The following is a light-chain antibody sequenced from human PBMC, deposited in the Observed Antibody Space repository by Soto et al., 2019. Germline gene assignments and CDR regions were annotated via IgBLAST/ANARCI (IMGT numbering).Light chain of an antibody. CDR2: DAS. CDR3: KQYSSYWT. Sequence: DIQITHSPSTLSASVVDRVTITCRASQSISSWLAWYQQKPGKAPKFLIYDASNLESGVPSRFSGSGSGTEFTLTISSLQPDDFATYYCKQYSSYWTFGQGTKVDIK. V-gene: IGKV1-5*01. J-gene: IGKJ1*01. CDR1: QSISSW.